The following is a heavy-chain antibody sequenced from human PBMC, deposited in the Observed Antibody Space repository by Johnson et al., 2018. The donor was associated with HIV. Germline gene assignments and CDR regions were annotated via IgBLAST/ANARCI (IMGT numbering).Heavy chain of an antibody. D-gene: IGHD6-19*01. J-gene: IGHJ3*02. V-gene: IGHV3-30*18. CDR2: IHYDGNNK. CDR1: GFSFDDYG. CDR3: AKDLSSGWYHAFDI. Sequence: QMQLVESGGGVVQPGRSLRLSCEGSGFSFDDYGISWVRQAPGKGLEWVAVIHYDGNNKYYADSVKGRFTISRDNSKNTLYLQMNSLRAEDTAVYYCAKDLSSGWYHAFDIWGQGTMVTVSS.